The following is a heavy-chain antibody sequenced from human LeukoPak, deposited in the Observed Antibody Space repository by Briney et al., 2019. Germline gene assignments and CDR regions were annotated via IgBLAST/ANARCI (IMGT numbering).Heavy chain of an antibody. J-gene: IGHJ6*02. CDR1: GFTFSNYW. CDR3: ARDYGRSRDYGMDV. Sequence: GSLRLSCAASGFTFSNYWMHWVRQAPGKGLVWVSRINADGSSASYADSVKGLFTISRDNAKNTLYLQMNSLRAEDTAMYYCARDYGRSRDYGMDVWGQGTTVTVSS. D-gene: IGHD3-10*01. V-gene: IGHV3-74*01. CDR2: INADGSSA.